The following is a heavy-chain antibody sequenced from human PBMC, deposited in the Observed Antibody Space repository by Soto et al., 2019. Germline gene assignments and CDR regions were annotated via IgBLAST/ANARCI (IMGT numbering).Heavy chain of an antibody. J-gene: IGHJ4*02. V-gene: IGHV1-2*02. CDR1: GYIFSTYT. Sequence: GASVKVSCKASGYIFSTYTMHWVRQAPGQRLEWMGWINPNSGGTNYAQKFQGRVTMTRDTSISTAYMELSRLRSDDTAVYYCARATHAGYSSGWPFDYWGQGTLVTVSS. D-gene: IGHD6-19*01. CDR2: INPNSGGT. CDR3: ARATHAGYSSGWPFDY.